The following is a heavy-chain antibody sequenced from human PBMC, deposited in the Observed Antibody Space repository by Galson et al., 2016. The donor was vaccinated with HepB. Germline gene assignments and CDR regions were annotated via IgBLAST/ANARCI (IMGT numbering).Heavy chain of an antibody. CDR1: GFTVSSDY. D-gene: IGHD5-18*01. CDR2: ISYDGDTK. CDR3: ASDPRQWQRGYNYGFEY. J-gene: IGHJ4*02. Sequence: SLRLSCAASGFTVSSDYTHWVRQAPGKGLEWVAVISYDGDTKYHADPVKGRFTISRDNSKNTLYLQMHRLRFEDTAVYYCASDPRQWQRGYNYGFEYWGQGTLVSVSS. V-gene: IGHV3-30*03.